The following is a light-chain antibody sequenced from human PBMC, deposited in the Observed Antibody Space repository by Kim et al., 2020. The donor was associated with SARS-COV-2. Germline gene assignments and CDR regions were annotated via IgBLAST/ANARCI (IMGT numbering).Light chain of an antibody. Sequence: QSALTQPPSVSVSPGQSVTISCTGTSNDVGGYDRVSWYQQPPGTAPKLMIYEVRHRPSGVPDRFSGSKSDNTASLTISGLQAEDEADYYCSSYTTSSTWVFGGGTKLTVL. CDR3: SSYTTSSTWV. J-gene: IGLJ3*02. CDR2: EVR. V-gene: IGLV2-18*02. CDR1: SNDVGGYDR.